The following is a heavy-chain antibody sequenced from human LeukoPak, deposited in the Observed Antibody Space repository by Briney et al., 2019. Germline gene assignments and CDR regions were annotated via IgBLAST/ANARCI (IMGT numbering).Heavy chain of an antibody. D-gene: IGHD3-9*01. CDR1: GFTFSSYW. Sequence: GGSLRLSCAASGFTFSSYWMPWVRQAPGKGLVWVSRINSDGSSTSYADSVKGRFTISRDNAKNTLYLQMNSLRAEDTAVYYCARWYYDILTGYPAFDYWGQGTLVTVSS. CDR3: ARWYYDILTGYPAFDY. J-gene: IGHJ4*02. V-gene: IGHV3-74*01. CDR2: INSDGSST.